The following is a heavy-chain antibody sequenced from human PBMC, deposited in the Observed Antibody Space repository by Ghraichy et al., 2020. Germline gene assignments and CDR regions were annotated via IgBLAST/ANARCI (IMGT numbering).Heavy chain of an antibody. J-gene: IGHJ4*02. CDR3: ARDGDVDYSKEQTYFDY. CDR1: GFTFSSYG. D-gene: IGHD4-11*01. V-gene: IGHV3-33*01. CDR2: IWYDGSNK. Sequence: GGSLRLSCAASGFTFSSYGMHWVRQAPGKGLEWVAVIWYDGSNKYYADSVKGRFTISRDNSKNTLYLQMNSLRAEDTAVYYCARDGDVDYSKEQTYFDYWGQGTLVTVSS.